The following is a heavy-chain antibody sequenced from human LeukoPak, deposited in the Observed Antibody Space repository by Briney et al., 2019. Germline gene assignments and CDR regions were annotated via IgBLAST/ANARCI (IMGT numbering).Heavy chain of an antibody. CDR3: ARGSPGGDCSSTSCYQGVDY. J-gene: IGHJ4*02. Sequence: SETLSLTCTVSGGSISSYYWSWIRQPPGKGLEWIGYIYYSGSTNYNPSLKSRVTISVDTSKNQFSLKLSSVTAADTAVYYCARGSPGGDCSSTSCYQGVDYWGQGTLVTVSS. CDR1: GGSISSYY. D-gene: IGHD2-2*01. CDR2: IYYSGST. V-gene: IGHV4-59*12.